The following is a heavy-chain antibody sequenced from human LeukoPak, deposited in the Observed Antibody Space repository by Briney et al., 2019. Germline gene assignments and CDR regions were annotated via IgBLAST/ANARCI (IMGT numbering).Heavy chain of an antibody. Sequence: GGSLRLSXAASGFTFDDYAMHWVRQAPGKGLEWVSLISGDGGSTYYADSVKGRLTISRDNSKNSLYLQMNSLRTEDTALYYCAKVGSSGWYSLPMHFDYWGQGTLVTVSS. J-gene: IGHJ4*02. V-gene: IGHV3-43*02. CDR1: GFTFDDYA. CDR3: AKVGSSGWYSLPMHFDY. D-gene: IGHD6-19*01. CDR2: ISGDGGST.